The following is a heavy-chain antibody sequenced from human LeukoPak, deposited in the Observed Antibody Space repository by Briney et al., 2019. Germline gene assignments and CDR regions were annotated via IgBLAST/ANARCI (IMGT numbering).Heavy chain of an antibody. CDR3: ARDSGGSDSSSWYARYYYYYMDV. CDR1: GGSISSYY. CDR2: IYYSGST. D-gene: IGHD6-13*01. Sequence: SETLSLTRTVSGGSISSYYWSWIRQPPGKGLEWIGYIYYSGSTNYNPSLKSRVTISVDTSKNQFSLKLSSVIAADTAVYYCARDSGGSDSSSWYARYYYYYMDVWGKGTTVTVSS. V-gene: IGHV4-59*01. J-gene: IGHJ6*03.